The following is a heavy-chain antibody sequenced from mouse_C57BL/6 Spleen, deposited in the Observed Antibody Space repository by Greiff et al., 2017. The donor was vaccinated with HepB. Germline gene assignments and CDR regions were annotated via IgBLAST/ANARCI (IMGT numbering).Heavy chain of an antibody. Sequence: EVQLQQSGPVLVKPGASVKMSCKASGYTFTDYYMNWVKQSHGKSLEWIGVINPYNGGTSYNQKFKGKATLTVDKSSSTAYMELNSLTSEDSAVYYCARELGRDYYAMDYWGQGTSVTVSS. D-gene: IGHD4-1*01. J-gene: IGHJ4*01. CDR3: ARELGRDYYAMDY. V-gene: IGHV1-19*01. CDR2: INPYNGGT. CDR1: GYTFTDYY.